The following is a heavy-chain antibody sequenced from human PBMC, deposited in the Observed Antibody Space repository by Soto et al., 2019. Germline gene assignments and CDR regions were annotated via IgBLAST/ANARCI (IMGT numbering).Heavy chain of an antibody. J-gene: IGHJ4*02. Sequence: GGSLRLSCAASGFTFSSYAMSWVRQAPGKGLEWVSVIGGGGSTHYADSVKGRFTISRDNSKNTLYLQMNSLRAEDTAVYYCAKVIAAAGIDSWGQGTLVTVSS. D-gene: IGHD6-13*01. V-gene: IGHV3-23*01. CDR1: GFTFSSYA. CDR2: IGGGGST. CDR3: AKVIAAAGIDS.